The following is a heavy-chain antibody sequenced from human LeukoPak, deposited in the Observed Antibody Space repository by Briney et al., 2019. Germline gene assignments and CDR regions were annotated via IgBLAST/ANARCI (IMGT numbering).Heavy chain of an antibody. CDR1: GFTFSNAW. V-gene: IGHV3-15*07. Sequence: GGSLRLSCAASGFTFSNAWMNWVRQAPGKGLEWVGRIKSITDGGTTDYAAPVKGRFTISRDDSKNTPYLQMNSLKTEDTAVYYCSTTYYYDSSEGYWGQGTLVTVSS. CDR2: IKSITDGGTT. CDR3: STTYYYDSSEGY. J-gene: IGHJ4*02. D-gene: IGHD3-22*01.